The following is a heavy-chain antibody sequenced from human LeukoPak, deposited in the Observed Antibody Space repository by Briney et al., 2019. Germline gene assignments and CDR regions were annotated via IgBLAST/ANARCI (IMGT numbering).Heavy chain of an antibody. D-gene: IGHD1-26*01. Sequence: ASVRVSCKASGYTFTGYYMHWVRQALGQGLEWMGWINPNSGGTNYAQTFQGRVTMTRETSINTAYMQLSRLTSDDPAVYYCARDHLSSGIYSIAYYFDYWGQGTLLPVSS. CDR2: INPNSGGT. CDR1: GYTFTGYY. V-gene: IGHV1-2*02. CDR3: ARDHLSSGIYSIAYYFDY. J-gene: IGHJ4*02.